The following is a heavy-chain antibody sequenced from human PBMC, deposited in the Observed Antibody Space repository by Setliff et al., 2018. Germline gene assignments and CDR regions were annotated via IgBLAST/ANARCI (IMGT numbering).Heavy chain of an antibody. J-gene: IGHJ4*02. CDR2: INPNSGGT. V-gene: IGHV1-2*06. CDR3: AGGPGCTSTSCPYYFGY. D-gene: IGHD2-2*01. Sequence: ASVKVSCKASGYTFTGYYMHWVRQAPGQGLEWMGRINPNSGGTNYAQKFQGRVTMTRDTSISTAYMELSSLRSEDTAVYYCAGGPGCTSTSCPYYFGYWGQGTLFAVAS. CDR1: GYTFTGYY.